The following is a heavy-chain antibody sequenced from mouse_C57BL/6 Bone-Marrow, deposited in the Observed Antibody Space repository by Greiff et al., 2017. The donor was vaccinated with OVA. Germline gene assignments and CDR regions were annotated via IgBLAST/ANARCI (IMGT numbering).Heavy chain of an antibody. Sequence: QVQLQQSGAELVMPGASVKLSCKASGYTFTSYWMPWVKQRPGQGLEWIGEIDPSDSYTNYNQKFKSKSTLTVDKSSSTAYMQLSSLTSEDSAVYYCARGRDDYYAMDDWGQGTSVTVSS. V-gene: IGHV1-69*01. CDR3: ARGRDDYYAMDD. CDR1: GYTFTSYW. J-gene: IGHJ4*01. CDR2: IDPSDSYT. D-gene: IGHD3-3*01.